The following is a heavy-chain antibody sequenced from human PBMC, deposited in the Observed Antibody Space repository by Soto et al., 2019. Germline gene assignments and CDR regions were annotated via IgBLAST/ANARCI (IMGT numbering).Heavy chain of an antibody. CDR3: ARIGLTTALL. V-gene: IGHV4-30-4*01. CDR2: IYYIGST. J-gene: IGHJ4*02. Sequence: PSETLSLTCTVSSGSINSGDYYWSWIRQPPGKGLEWIGYIYYIGSTYYNPPLRSRVTISIDTSKNHFFLNLSSVTAADTGVYYCARIGLTTALLWGQGTLVTVSS. CDR1: SGSINSGDYY. D-gene: IGHD4-17*01.